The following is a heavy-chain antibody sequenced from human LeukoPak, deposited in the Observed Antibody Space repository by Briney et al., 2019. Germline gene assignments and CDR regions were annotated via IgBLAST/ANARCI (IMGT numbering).Heavy chain of an antibody. D-gene: IGHD6-6*01. CDR1: GGSISPYY. CDR3: ARERSIAARPGYYYYYMDV. V-gene: IGHV4-59*12. Sequence: SETLSLTCTVSGGSISPYYWSWIRQPPGKGLEWIGYIYYSGNTNYNPSLKSRVTISLDASKNQFSLKLSSVTAADTAVYYCARERSIAARPGYYYYYMDVWGKGTTVTVSS. CDR2: IYYSGNT. J-gene: IGHJ6*03.